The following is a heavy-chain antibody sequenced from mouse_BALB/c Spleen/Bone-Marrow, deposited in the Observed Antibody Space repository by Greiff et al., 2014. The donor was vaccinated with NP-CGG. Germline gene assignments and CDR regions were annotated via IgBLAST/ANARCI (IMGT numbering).Heavy chain of an antibody. CDR3: TTLARNKFDY. CDR1: GYTFSNYW. CDR2: IYPGNSDT. V-gene: IGHV1-5*01. D-gene: IGHD3-1*01. Sequence: VQLQQSGTVLARPGAAVKMSCKASGYTFSNYWMHWVKQRPGLGLEWIGTIYPGNSDTTYNQKFKGKATLTAVTSTSTAYMELXXXTNEDSAVYYCTTLARNKFDYWGQGTTLTVSS. J-gene: IGHJ2*01.